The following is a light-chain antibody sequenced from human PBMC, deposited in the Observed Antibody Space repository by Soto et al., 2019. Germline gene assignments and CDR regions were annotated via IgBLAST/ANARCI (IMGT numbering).Light chain of an antibody. Sequence: DIQMTQSPSSLSASVGDRVTITCRASQTIATFLNWYQQIPGQAPRLLIYAASNLDNGVPSTFSGSGSETDFTLPISSLQPEDFATYYCQQTYRSPITFGQGTKLEIK. CDR3: QQTYRSPIT. CDR2: AAS. V-gene: IGKV1-39*01. J-gene: IGKJ2*01. CDR1: QTIATF.